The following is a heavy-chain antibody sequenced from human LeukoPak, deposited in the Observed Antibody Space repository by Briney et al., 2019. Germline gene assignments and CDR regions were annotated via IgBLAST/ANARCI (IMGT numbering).Heavy chain of an antibody. Sequence: GASVKVSCKASGYTLTAYAMNWVRQAPGQGLEWMGWINTNTGNPTYAQGFTGRFVFSLDTSVSTAYLQISSLKAEDTAVYYCARAPYSSGWSDRTWFDPWGQGTLVTVSS. J-gene: IGHJ5*02. D-gene: IGHD6-19*01. CDR3: ARAPYSSGWSDRTWFDP. CDR2: INTNTGNP. CDR1: GYTLTAYA. V-gene: IGHV7-4-1*02.